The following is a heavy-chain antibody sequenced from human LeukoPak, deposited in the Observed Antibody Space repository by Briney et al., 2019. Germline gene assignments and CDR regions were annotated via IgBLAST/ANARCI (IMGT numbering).Heavy chain of an antibody. J-gene: IGHJ6*02. V-gene: IGHV3-21*01. CDR3: ARAVVVVAATAYYYYGMDV. D-gene: IGHD2-15*01. CDR1: GFTFSSYS. CDR2: INSSSSYI. Sequence: GGSLRLSCAASGFTFSSYSMNWVRQAPGKGLEWVSSINSSSSYIYYADSVKGRFTISRDNAKNSLYLQMNSLRAEDTAVYYCARAVVVVAATAYYYYGMDVWGQGTTVTVSS.